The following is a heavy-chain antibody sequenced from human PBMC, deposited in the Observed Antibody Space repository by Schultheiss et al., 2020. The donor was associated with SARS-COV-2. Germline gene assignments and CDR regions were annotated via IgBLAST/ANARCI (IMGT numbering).Heavy chain of an antibody. J-gene: IGHJ6*02. V-gene: IGHV1-24*01. Sequence: ASVKVSCKVSGYTLTELSMHWVRQAPGKGLEWMGGFDPEDGETIYAQKFQGRVTMTEDTSTDTAYMELSSLRSEDTAVYYCAKDRGYCSGGSCYGMDVWGQGTTVTVSS. CDR3: AKDRGYCSGGSCYGMDV. D-gene: IGHD2-15*01. CDR1: GYTLTELS. CDR2: FDPEDGET.